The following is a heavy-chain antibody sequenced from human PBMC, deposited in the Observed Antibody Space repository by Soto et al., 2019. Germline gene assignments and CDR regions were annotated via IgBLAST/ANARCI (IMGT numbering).Heavy chain of an antibody. J-gene: IGHJ4*02. CDR3: AKNGGWIKQRFEY. Sequence: EVQLLESGGGLIQPGGSLRLSCAASGFTFSNYAMSWVRQAPGKGLEWVSGISGSDAGTYYADSVKGRFTISRDNSRNTLYLQKISRRVEDTAPYYCAKNGGWIKQRFEYWGRGAPVAVS. CDR1: GFTFSNYA. CDR2: ISGSDAGT. V-gene: IGHV3-23*01. D-gene: IGHD5-12*01.